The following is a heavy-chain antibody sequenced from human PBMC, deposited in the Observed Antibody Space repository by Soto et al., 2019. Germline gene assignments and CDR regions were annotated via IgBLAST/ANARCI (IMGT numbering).Heavy chain of an antibody. CDR2: ISGIGANT. V-gene: IGHV3-23*01. J-gene: IGHJ3*02. Sequence: GGSLRLSCAASGFTFRIYAMSWVRQAPGKGLEWVSTISGIGANTYYADSVKGRFTISRDNSKNTLYLQMNSLRAEDMAVYYCAKDGPRRQYCSSTSCYAGHYDAFDIWGQGTMVTVSS. CDR1: GFTFRIYA. D-gene: IGHD2-2*01. CDR3: AKDGPRRQYCSSTSCYAGHYDAFDI.